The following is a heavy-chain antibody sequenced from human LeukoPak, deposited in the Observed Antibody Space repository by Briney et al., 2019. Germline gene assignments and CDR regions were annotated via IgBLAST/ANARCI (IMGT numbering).Heavy chain of an antibody. CDR3: ARESITMVRGVIYPGWFDP. CDR1: GYTFTSYA. V-gene: IGHV7-4-1*02. J-gene: IGHJ5*02. CDR2: INTNTGNP. D-gene: IGHD3-10*01. Sequence: ASVKVSCKASGYTFTSYAMNWVRQAPGQGLEWMGWINTNTGNPTYAQGFTGRFVFSLDTSVSTAYLQISSLKAEDTAVYYCARESITMVRGVIYPGWFDPWGQGTLVTVSS.